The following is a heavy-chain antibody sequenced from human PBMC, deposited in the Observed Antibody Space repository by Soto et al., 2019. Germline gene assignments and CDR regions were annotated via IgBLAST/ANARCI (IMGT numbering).Heavy chain of an antibody. Sequence: QVQLVESGGGVVQPGRSLRLSCAASGFTFSSYALHWVRQAPGKGLDCVAVISSDVNYKYYADSVKVRFTISRDNSQDRLYLQRNSRRADDTEVYYCTGQNKRGVWLFDFWGQGTLVTVSS. J-gene: IGHJ4*02. CDR3: TGQNKRGVWLFDF. V-gene: IGHV3-30-3*01. CDR1: GFTFSSYA. D-gene: IGHD2-8*02. CDR2: ISSDVNYK.